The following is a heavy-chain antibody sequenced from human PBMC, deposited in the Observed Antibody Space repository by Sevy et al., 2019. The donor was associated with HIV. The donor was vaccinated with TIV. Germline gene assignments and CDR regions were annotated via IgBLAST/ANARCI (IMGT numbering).Heavy chain of an antibody. Sequence: GGSLRLSCAASGFTFSSYSMNWVRQAPGKGLEWVSYISSSSSTIYYADSVKGRFTISRDNAKNSLYLQMNSLSDEDTAVYYCARDLDPAPYCSGGSCYHGPNYGMDVWGQGTTVTVSS. CDR1: GFTFSSYS. V-gene: IGHV3-48*02. D-gene: IGHD2-15*01. CDR3: ARDLDPAPYCSGGSCYHGPNYGMDV. J-gene: IGHJ6*02. CDR2: ISSSSSTI.